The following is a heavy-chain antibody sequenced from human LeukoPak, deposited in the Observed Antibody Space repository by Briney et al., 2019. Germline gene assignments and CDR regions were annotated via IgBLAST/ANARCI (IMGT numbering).Heavy chain of an antibody. CDR3: AKGARSSGWSLFDY. D-gene: IGHD6-19*01. CDR1: GFTFSSYS. J-gene: IGHJ4*02. V-gene: IGHV3-23*01. CDR2: ISGSGGST. Sequence: PGGSLRLSCAASGFTFSSYSMNWVRQAPGKGLEWVSAISGSGGSTYYAASVKGRFTISRDNSKNTLYLQLNSLRVEDTAVYYCAKGARSSGWSLFDYWGQGTLVTVSS.